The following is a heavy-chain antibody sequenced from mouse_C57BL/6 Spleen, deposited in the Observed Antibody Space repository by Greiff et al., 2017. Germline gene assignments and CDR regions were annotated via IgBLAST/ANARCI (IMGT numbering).Heavy chain of an antibody. J-gene: IGHJ3*01. CDR2: IYPGDGDT. D-gene: IGHD2-1*01. Sequence: QVQLKQSGAELVKPGASVKISCKASGYAFSSYWMNWVKQRPGKGLEWIGQIYPGDGDTNYNGKFKGKATLTADKSSSTAYMQLSSLTSEDSAVYFCAREEDGNYSWFAYWGQGTLVTVSA. V-gene: IGHV1-80*01. CDR3: AREEDGNYSWFAY. CDR1: GYAFSSYW.